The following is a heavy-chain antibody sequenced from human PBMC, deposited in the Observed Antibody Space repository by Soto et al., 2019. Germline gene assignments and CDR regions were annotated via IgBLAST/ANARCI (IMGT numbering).Heavy chain of an antibody. CDR2: VYPSDSDV. J-gene: IGHJ4*02. CDR3: ARLTYYYGSGSFPPFDY. CDR1: GYRFTISW. V-gene: IGHV5-51*01. D-gene: IGHD3-10*01. Sequence: GESLKISCQGSGYRFTISWIGWVRQMPGKGLEWLGNVYPSDSDVRYSPSFQGQVTISADKSISTAYLQWSSLKASDTAMYYCARLTYYYGSGSFPPFDYWGQGTLVTVSS.